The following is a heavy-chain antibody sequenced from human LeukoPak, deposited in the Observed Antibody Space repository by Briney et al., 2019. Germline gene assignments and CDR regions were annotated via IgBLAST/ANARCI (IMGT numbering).Heavy chain of an antibody. CDR3: ASLGYSSGWLDS. J-gene: IGHJ5*01. Sequence: SETLSLTCNVSGGSFIDNYWNWIRHLPGKGLEWIGYVYHNGHSDYNASLKSRATTPADKSTTRFSLKLISVTGADTAVYYCASLGYSSGWLDSWGHGSLVIVSS. CDR1: GGSFIDNY. D-gene: IGHD2-15*01. CDR2: VYHNGHS. V-gene: IGHV4-59*01.